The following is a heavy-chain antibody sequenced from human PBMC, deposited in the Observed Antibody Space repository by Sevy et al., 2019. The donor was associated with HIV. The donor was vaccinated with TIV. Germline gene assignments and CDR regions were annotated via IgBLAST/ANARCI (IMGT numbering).Heavy chain of an antibody. CDR2: IKSKTDGGTT. Sequence: GGSLRLSCAASGFTFCNAWMNWVRQAPGKGLEWVGRIKSKTDGGTTDYAAPVKGRFTISSDDSKNTLYLQMNSRKTEDTAVYYCTTDGGGYNYGYSFDYWGQGTLVTVSS. D-gene: IGHD5-18*01. CDR3: TTDGGGYNYGYSFDY. CDR1: GFTFCNAW. J-gene: IGHJ4*02. V-gene: IGHV3-15*07.